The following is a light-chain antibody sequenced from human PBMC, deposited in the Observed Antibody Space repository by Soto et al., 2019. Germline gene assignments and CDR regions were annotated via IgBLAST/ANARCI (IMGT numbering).Light chain of an antibody. CDR2: DAS. CDR3: QQYSGYSLLT. Sequence: DIQLTQSPSTLSASVGDRVTITCRASQSISGWLAWYQQRPGKAPKLLIYDASSLKSGVPSRFSGSGSGTEFTLTIGGLQPDDFATYYCQQYSGYSLLTCGPETVVDIK. V-gene: IGKV1-5*01. J-gene: IGKJ3*01. CDR1: QSISGW.